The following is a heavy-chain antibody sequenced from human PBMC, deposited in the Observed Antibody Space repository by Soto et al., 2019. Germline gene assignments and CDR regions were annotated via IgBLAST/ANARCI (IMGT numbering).Heavy chain of an antibody. J-gene: IGHJ4*02. V-gene: IGHV1-18*01. CDR3: ARGDGDNFDY. CDR2: INAYVGET. CDR1: GYTFTYYG. Sequence: QVQLVQSGAEVKKPGASVKVSCKASGYTFTYYGITWVRQAPGQGLEWTGRINAYVGETKCAQKYQGRITVTMDTSTNTSDLALRSLRSADTAVYYRARGDGDNFDYWGQGTLVRVSA.